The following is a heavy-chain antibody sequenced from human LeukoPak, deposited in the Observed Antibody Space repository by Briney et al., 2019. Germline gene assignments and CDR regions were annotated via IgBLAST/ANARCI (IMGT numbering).Heavy chain of an antibody. CDR1: GFTFSSYG. CDR3: ARDYYGSGIPHGMDV. V-gene: IGHV3-7*01. Sequence: GGSLRLSCAASGFTFSSYGMHWVRQAPGKGLERVGNINRDGSAKYYLDSVKGRFAISRDNTKNSLYLQMNSLRAEDTAVYYCARDYYGSGIPHGMDVWAKGPRSPSP. J-gene: IGHJ6*02. D-gene: IGHD3-10*01. CDR2: INRDGSAK.